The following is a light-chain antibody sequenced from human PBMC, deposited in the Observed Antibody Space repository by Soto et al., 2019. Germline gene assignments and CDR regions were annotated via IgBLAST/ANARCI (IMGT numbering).Light chain of an antibody. V-gene: IGLV2-8*01. Sequence: QSALTQSPSASGSPGQSVTISCTGTSSDIGGYNSVSWYQQHPGKAPKVMIYDVTKRPSGVPDRFSGSKSGNTASLTVSALQAEDEADYYCSSYRTGGSYVFGTGTKVTVL. CDR3: SSYRTGGSYV. J-gene: IGLJ1*01. CDR2: DVT. CDR1: SSDIGGYNS.